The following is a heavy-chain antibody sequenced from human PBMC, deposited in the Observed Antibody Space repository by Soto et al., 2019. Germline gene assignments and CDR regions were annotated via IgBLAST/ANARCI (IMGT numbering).Heavy chain of an antibody. V-gene: IGHV4-39*07. Sequence: PSETLSLTCTVSGGSISSDSYYWGWIRQSPEKGLEWIASISYSGSTYYNPTLKSRVTISVDTSKSQFSLKLSSVTAADTAVYYCARGGVLRYFDWFALWGQGTLVTVSS. CDR1: GGSISSDSYY. J-gene: IGHJ5*02. CDR2: ISYSGST. D-gene: IGHD3-9*01. CDR3: ARGGVLRYFDWFAL.